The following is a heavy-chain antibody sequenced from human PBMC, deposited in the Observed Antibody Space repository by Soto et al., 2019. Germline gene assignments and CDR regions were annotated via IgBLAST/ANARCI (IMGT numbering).Heavy chain of an antibody. V-gene: IGHV1-46*01. D-gene: IGHD2-21*01. CDR3: ARTLLQGDF. CDR1: GYTFIHYY. CDR2: INHKGGST. Sequence: QVQLVQSGAEVKKLGASVKVSCKASGYTFIHYYIHWARQAPGQGLEWMAIINHKGGSTHYAQKFRGRVTVTSDTSTTTVSMELNMLGSDDTAVYFCARTLLQGDFCGQGTLVTVSS. J-gene: IGHJ4*02.